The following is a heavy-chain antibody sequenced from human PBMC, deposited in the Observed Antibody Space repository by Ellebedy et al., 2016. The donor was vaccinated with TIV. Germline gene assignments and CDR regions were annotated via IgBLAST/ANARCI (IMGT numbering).Heavy chain of an antibody. CDR3: ARRIAARPDYSYAMDV. CDR2: IWYDGSNK. CDR1: GFTFRSYG. D-gene: IGHD6-6*01. V-gene: IGHV3-33*01. Sequence: GESLKISCAASGFTFRSYGMHWVRQAPGKGLEWVEVIWYDGSNKYYGDSVKGRFTISRDNSKNTLSLQMNSLRAEDTAVYYCARRIAARPDYSYAMDVWGQGTTVTV. J-gene: IGHJ6*02.